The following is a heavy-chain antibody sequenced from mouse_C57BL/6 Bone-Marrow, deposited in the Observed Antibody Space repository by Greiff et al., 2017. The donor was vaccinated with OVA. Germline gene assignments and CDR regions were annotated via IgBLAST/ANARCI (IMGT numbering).Heavy chain of an antibody. CDR3: ARPIYYGNSAWFAY. Sequence: QVQLQQSGAELVKPGASVKMSCKASGYTFTSYWITWVKQRPGQGLEWIGDIYPGSGSTNYNEKFKSKATLTVDTSSSTAYMQLSSLTSEDSAVYYCARPIYYGNSAWFAYWGQGTLVTVSA. J-gene: IGHJ3*01. D-gene: IGHD2-1*01. V-gene: IGHV1-55*01. CDR1: GYTFTSYW. CDR2: IYPGSGST.